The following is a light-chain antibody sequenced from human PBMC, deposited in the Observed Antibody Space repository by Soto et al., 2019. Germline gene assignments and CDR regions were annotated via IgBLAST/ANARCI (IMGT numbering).Light chain of an antibody. CDR2: DAS. CDR1: QSVSSY. V-gene: IGKV3-11*01. CDR3: QQRSNWPPT. Sequence: EIVLTQSPATLSLSPGERATLSCRASQSVSSYLAWYQQKPGQAPRRLIYDASNRAAGTPGRFSGSGSGTDSPLTISRQAHEDFAVYYCQQRSNWPPTFGQGTRLEIK. J-gene: IGKJ5*01.